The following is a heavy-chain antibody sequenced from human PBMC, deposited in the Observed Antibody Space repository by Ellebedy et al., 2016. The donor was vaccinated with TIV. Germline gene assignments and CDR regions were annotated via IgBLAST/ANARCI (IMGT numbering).Heavy chain of an antibody. CDR1: GFSFSNYA. CDR2: ISGSGDGT. CDR3: AKEVGVHGTPYFDF. D-gene: IGHD6-19*01. Sequence: PGGSLRLSCAASGFSFSNYAMSWVRQAPGKGLEWVSGISGSGDGTYYADSVKGRVTISSANSKNTVFLQMNNLRVEDTAIYYCAKEVGVHGTPYFDFWGQGTLVTVSS. V-gene: IGHV3-23*01. J-gene: IGHJ4*02.